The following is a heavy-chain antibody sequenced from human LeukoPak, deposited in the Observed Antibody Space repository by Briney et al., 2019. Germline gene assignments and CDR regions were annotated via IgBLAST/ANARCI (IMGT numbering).Heavy chain of an antibody. Sequence: GASVKVSCKASGGTFSNYAISWVRQAPGQGLEWMGGTIPILGTAKCAQKFQGRVTITADESASTAYMELGSLRSEDTAVYYCASRSCGGDCYSSYYYYYGMDVWGQGTTVTVSS. V-gene: IGHV1-69*13. CDR3: ASRSCGGDCYSSYYYYYGMDV. D-gene: IGHD2-21*02. CDR2: TIPILGTA. J-gene: IGHJ6*02. CDR1: GGTFSNYA.